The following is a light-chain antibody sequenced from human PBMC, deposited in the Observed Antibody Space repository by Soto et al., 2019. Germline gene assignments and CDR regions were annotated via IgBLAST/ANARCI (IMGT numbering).Light chain of an antibody. CDR3: AAWDDSLSGRV. V-gene: IGLV1-47*02. Sequence: QSEVTQPPSASGTPGQRVTISCSGSSSNIGSNYVYWYQQLPGTAPKLLIYSNNERPSGVPDRFSGSKSGTSASLAISGLRSEDEADYYCAAWDDSLSGRVFGTGTKLTVL. J-gene: IGLJ1*01. CDR2: SNN. CDR1: SSNIGSNY.